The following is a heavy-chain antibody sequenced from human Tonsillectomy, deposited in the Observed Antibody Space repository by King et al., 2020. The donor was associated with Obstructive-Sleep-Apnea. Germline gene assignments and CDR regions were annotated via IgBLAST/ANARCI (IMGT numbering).Heavy chain of an antibody. J-gene: IGHJ6*02. CDR1: GYTLTELS. CDR2: FDPEDGET. Sequence: QLVQSGAEVKKPGASVKVSCKVSGYTLTELSMHWVRQAPGKGLEWMGGFDPEDGETIYAQKFQGRVTMTEDTSTDTAYMELSSLRSEDTAVYYCATPAGMGRGVTQSLYYYYGMDVWGQGTTVTVSS. D-gene: IGHD3-10*01. V-gene: IGHV1-24*01. CDR3: ATPAGMGRGVTQSLYYYYGMDV.